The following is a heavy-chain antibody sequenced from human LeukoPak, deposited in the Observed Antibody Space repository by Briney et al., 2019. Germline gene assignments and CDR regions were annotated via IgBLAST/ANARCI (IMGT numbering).Heavy chain of an antibody. Sequence: GGSLRFSCAASGFTFSSFSMNWVRQAPGKGLEWVSSISGSSDYIYYADSMQGRFTISRDNAKGSLYLQMNSLRAEDTAVYYCARSYSSGWQFFDYWGQGVLVTVSS. CDR2: ISGSSDYI. D-gene: IGHD6-19*01. V-gene: IGHV3-21*01. CDR3: ARSYSSGWQFFDY. J-gene: IGHJ4*02. CDR1: GFTFSSFS.